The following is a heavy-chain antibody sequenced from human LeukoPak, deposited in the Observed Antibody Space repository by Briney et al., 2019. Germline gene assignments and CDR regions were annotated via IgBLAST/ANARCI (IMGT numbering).Heavy chain of an antibody. V-gene: IGHV3-21*01. CDR1: GFTFSSYS. Sequence: GGSLRLSCAASGFTFSSYSMNWVRQAPGKGLEWVSSISSSSSYIYYADSVKGRFTISRDNAKSSLYLQMNSLRAEDTAVYYCARLLYSSSWYRGFDYWGQGTLVTVSS. CDR3: ARLLYSSSWYRGFDY. D-gene: IGHD6-13*01. J-gene: IGHJ4*02. CDR2: ISSSSSYI.